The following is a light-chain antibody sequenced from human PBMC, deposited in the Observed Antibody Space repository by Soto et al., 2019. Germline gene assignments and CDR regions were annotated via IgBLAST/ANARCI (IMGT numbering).Light chain of an antibody. J-gene: IGLJ3*02. CDR3: CSHGGIGTTWG. CDR2: EVI. V-gene: IGLV2-23*02. CDR1: SSDFGTYNL. Sequence: QSALTQPASVSGSPGQSITISCTATSSDFGTYNLVSWFQQHPDKAPKLIIYEVIKRPSGVSNRFSGSISGNTTSLTVSGLQAEDEATYFCCSHGGIGTTWGFGGGTKLTVL.